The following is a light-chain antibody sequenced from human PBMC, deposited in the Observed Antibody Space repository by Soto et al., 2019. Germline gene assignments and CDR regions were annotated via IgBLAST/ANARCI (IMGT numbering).Light chain of an antibody. V-gene: IGKV1-5*03. CDR3: KQYNTYPWT. CDR1: ESVKSW. Sequence: DIQMTQSPSTLSASIGDRVTITCRASESVKSWLAWYQQKAGKAPKFLIYKASTLKSGVQSRFSGSGSGTEFTLTISSLQPDDFATYYCKQYNTYPWTFGQGTKVDIK. J-gene: IGKJ1*01. CDR2: KAS.